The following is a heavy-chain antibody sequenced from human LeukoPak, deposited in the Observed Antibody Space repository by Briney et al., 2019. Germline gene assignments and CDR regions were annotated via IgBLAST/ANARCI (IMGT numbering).Heavy chain of an antibody. CDR2: ISSTITTI. V-gene: IGHV3-11*04. J-gene: IGHJ4*02. Sequence: GGSLRLSCAASGFSFSGHYMGWLRQAPGKGLEGVSYISSTITTIYYADSVKGRFTISRDNAKNSLYLQMSSLRAEDTAVYYCARGDCSATSCYYFDYWGQGTLVTVSS. D-gene: IGHD2-2*01. CDR1: GFSFSGHY. CDR3: ARGDCSATSCYYFDY.